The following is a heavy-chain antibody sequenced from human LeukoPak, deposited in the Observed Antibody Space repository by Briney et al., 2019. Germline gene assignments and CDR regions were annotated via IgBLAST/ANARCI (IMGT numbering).Heavy chain of an antibody. V-gene: IGHV3-30*03. CDR3: ARSDRPRPTPLAAVDF. J-gene: IGHJ3*01. D-gene: IGHD6-6*01. CDR2: ISHDGSKK. Sequence: PGRSLRLSCAASRFTFSYHAMHWVRQAPGKGLEWVGVISHDGSKKHYPAAVNGRFTIARDNSNNTLYLQMNNLRPEDTAVYSCARSDRPRPTPLAAVDFWGQGTMVTVSS. CDR1: RFTFSYHA.